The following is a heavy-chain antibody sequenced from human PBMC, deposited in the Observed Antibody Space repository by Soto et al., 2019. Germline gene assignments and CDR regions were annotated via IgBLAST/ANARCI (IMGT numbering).Heavy chain of an antibody. Sequence: QVQLQESGPGLVKPSGTLSLTCAVSGGSISSSNWWSWVRQPPGKGLEWIGEIYHSGNTNYNPSLKRRVPMPVDKARNQFSPKLSSVTAADTAVYYCARRWGEGRVDSWGQGTLVPVSS. V-gene: IGHV4-4*02. D-gene: IGHD3-10*01. CDR1: GGSISSSNW. CDR2: IYHSGNT. CDR3: ARRWGEGRVDS. J-gene: IGHJ4*02.